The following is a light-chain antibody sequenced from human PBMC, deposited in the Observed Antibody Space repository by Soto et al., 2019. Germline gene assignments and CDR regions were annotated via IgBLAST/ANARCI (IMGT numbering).Light chain of an antibody. CDR1: QTVRSSY. J-gene: IGKJ4*01. CDR2: GAF. Sequence: IFLTQSPGSLSLSSGDRATLSCRASQTVRSSYLAWYQQRPGQAPKLLIYGAFNRAIGIPDRFSGSESGRDYNLTISRLDPEDYAFYYCQQYGDSITFGGGTKVEIK. V-gene: IGKV3-20*01. CDR3: QQYGDSIT.